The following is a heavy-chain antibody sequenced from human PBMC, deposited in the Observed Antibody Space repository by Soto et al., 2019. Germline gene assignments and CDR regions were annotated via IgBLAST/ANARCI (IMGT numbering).Heavy chain of an antibody. CDR2: ISAYNGNT. V-gene: IGHV1-18*04. CDR3: ARVGWSSSSFTNWFDP. D-gene: IGHD6-13*01. Sequence: QVQLVQSGAEVKQPGASGKVSCKASGSTCTSYGLSWVRQAPGQGLAWVGGISAYNGNTNYAQKLQGRVTMNTDTSTSAATMELRSVRSDDTAVYSCARVGWSSSSFTNWFDPWGQGTLVTVSS. J-gene: IGHJ5*02. CDR1: GSTCTSYG.